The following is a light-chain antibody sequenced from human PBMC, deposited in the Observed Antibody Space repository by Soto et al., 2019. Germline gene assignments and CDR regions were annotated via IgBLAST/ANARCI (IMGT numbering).Light chain of an antibody. CDR1: QTISSNY. CDR2: DAS. J-gene: IGKJ5*01. Sequence: EIVLTQSPGTLSLSPGERATLSCRATQTISSNYLAWYRQKPGQAPRLLIYDASRRVTGIPARFSGSGSGTDFTLTLSSLEPEDFAVYYCQQRAGSSTFGQGTRLEIK. V-gene: IGKV3D-20*02. CDR3: QQRAGSST.